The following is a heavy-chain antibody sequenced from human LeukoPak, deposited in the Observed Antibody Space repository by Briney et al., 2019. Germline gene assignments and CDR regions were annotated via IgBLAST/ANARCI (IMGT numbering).Heavy chain of an antibody. CDR1: GGSISSYY. D-gene: IGHD1-26*01. V-gene: IGHV4-59*12. CDR3: ARRYGRYYYYYMDV. CDR2: IYYSGST. Sequence: SETLSLTCTVSGGSISSYYWSWIRQPPGKGLEWIGYIYYSGSTNYNPSLKSRVTISVDTSKNQFSLKLSSVTAADTAVYYCARRYGRYYYYYMDVWGKGTTVTISS. J-gene: IGHJ6*03.